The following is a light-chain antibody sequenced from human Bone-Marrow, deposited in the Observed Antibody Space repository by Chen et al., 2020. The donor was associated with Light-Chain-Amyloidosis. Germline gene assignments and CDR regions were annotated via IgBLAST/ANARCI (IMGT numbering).Light chain of an antibody. CDR3: QQYHSYSQT. J-gene: IGKJ1*01. Sequence: DIQMTQSPSTLSASVGDRVTITCRASQSIDSWLAWYQQKPGQAPKLLIYQTSTLKSGVPSRFGGCGSWTGYSLPFDSLQSDDFARYCCQQYHSYSQTFGHVTKVEIK. CDR2: QTS. CDR1: QSIDSW. V-gene: IGKV1-5*03.